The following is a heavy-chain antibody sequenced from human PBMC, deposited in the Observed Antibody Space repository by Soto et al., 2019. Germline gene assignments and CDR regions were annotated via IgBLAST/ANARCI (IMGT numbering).Heavy chain of an antibody. V-gene: IGHV3-23*01. J-gene: IGHJ6*04. D-gene: IGHD1-26*01. CDR3: TRGYTYSGSHDGPAGMAV. CDR1: GFNFNNYA. Sequence: EVQVLESGGGVVKPGGSLKLSCVTSGFNFNNYAMSWVRQAPGKGLQWVSSISETGDTSYYTDSARGRFTISRDNSNNTLSLKMNSPGAEDRALYYCTRGYTYSGSHDGPAGMAVWGKGPTVAVSS. CDR2: ISETGDTS.